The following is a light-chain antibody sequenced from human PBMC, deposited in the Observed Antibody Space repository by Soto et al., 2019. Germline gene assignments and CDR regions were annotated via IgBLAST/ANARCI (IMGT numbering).Light chain of an antibody. CDR2: GDS. J-gene: IGLJ3*02. CDR3: QPYDSSLSGWL. Sequence: QSVLTQPPSVSGAPGQRVTISCTGSSSNIGAGYNVHWYQQVPGTAPKLLIYGDSNRPSGVPDRFSGSKSGTSASLAITGLRAEDEADYYCQPYDSSLSGWLFGGGTKLTVL. CDR1: SSNIGAGYN. V-gene: IGLV1-40*01.